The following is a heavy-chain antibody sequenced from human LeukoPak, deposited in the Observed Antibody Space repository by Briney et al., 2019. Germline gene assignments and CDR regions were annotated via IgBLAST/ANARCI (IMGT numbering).Heavy chain of an antibody. V-gene: IGHV1-69*05. Sequence: SVKVSCKASGGTFSSYAISWVRQAPGQGLEWMGGIIPIFKTPNYAQKFQGRVTITTDESTSTAYMELSSLRSDDTAVYYCARTIFGVVIDYYYYYMDVWGKGTTVTVSS. D-gene: IGHD3-3*01. CDR2: IIPIFKTP. J-gene: IGHJ6*03. CDR1: GGTFSSYA. CDR3: ARTIFGVVIDYYYYYMDV.